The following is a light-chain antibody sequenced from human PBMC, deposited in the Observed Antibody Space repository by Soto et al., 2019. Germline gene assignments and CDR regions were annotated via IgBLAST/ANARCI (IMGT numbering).Light chain of an antibody. V-gene: IGKV3-15*01. J-gene: IGKJ4*01. CDR3: QQYNTWPVT. CDR1: QSVTSN. CDR2: GAS. Sequence: EIVMTQSPATLSGSPGERVTFSCRASQSVTSNLAWYQHKPGQAPRLLISGASTGATGVPARFSGGGSGTEFTLTINSLQSEDFPVYYCQQYNTWPVTFGGGTKV.